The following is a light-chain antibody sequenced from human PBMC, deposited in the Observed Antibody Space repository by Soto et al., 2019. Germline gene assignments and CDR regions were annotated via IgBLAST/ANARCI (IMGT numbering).Light chain of an antibody. Sequence: QSALTQPPSASGSPGQSVTISCTGTSSDVGGYNYVSWYQQHPGKAPKLMIYEVSKRPSGVPDRFSGSNSGNTASLTVSGLQAEEEDDYYCSSYAGSNNLVFGGGTKLTVL. CDR1: SSDVGGYNY. CDR3: SSYAGSNNLV. CDR2: EVS. J-gene: IGLJ2*01. V-gene: IGLV2-8*01.